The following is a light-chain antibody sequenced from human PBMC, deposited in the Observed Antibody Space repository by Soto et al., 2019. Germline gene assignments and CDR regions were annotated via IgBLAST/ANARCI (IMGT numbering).Light chain of an antibody. CDR3: SSYAGSATVVV. Sequence: QSALTQPPSASGSPGQSITISCTGTTRDVGAYNFVSWYRQLPGKAPKLLIYEVTKRPSGVPDRFSGSKSGNTASLTVSGLQAEDEADYYCSSYAGSATVVVFGGGTKVTVL. J-gene: IGLJ2*01. CDR1: TRDVGAYNF. CDR2: EVT. V-gene: IGLV2-8*01.